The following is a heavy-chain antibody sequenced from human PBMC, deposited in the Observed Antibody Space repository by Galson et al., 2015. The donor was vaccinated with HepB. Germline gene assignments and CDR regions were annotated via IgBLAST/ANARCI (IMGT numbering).Heavy chain of an antibody. Sequence: SETLSLTCTVSGDSISSSSSYWAWIRQPPGKGPEWIGSISSTGKTYYKPSLNSRVTISVDTAKNQFSLRLYSVTAADTAVYYCAGEGHSSSPDYWGQGTLVTVSS. CDR1: GDSISSSSSY. CDR3: AGEGHSSSPDY. V-gene: IGHV4-39*02. CDR2: ISSTGKT. J-gene: IGHJ4*02. D-gene: IGHD6-13*01.